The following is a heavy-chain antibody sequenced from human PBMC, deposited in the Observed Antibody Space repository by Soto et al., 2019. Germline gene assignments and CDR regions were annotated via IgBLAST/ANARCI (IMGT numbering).Heavy chain of an antibody. J-gene: IGHJ3*02. CDR2: ISYDGSNK. Sequence: QVQLVESGGGVVQPGRSLRLSCAASGFTFSSYAMHWVRQAPGKGLEWVAVISYDGSNKYYADSVKGRFTISRDNSKNTLYLQMNSLRAEDTAVYYCARDYPKINYDSTNDLDAFDIWGQGTMVTVSS. CDR1: GFTFSSYA. V-gene: IGHV3-30-3*01. D-gene: IGHD3-22*01. CDR3: ARDYPKINYDSTNDLDAFDI.